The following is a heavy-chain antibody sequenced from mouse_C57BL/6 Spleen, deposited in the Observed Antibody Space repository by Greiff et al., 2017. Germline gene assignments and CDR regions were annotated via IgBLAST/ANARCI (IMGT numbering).Heavy chain of an antibody. Sequence: QVPLQQPGAALVKPGASVKLSCKASGYTFTSYWMHWVKQRPGQGLEWIGMIHPNSGSTNYNEKFKSKATLTVDKSSSTAYMQRSSLTSEDSAVYYCASTMITTYYLDYWGQGTTLTVSS. CDR2: IHPNSGST. J-gene: IGHJ2*01. CDR1: GYTFTSYW. CDR3: ASTMITTYYLDY. D-gene: IGHD2-4*01. V-gene: IGHV1-64*01.